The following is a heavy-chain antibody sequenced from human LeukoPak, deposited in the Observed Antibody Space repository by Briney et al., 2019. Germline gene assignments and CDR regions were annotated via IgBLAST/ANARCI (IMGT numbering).Heavy chain of an antibody. V-gene: IGHV3-23*01. Sequence: GGSLRLSCAASGFTFSSYAMSWVRQAPGKGLEWVSAISGSGGSTYYADSVKGRFTISRDNSKNTLYLQMNSLRAEDTAVYYCAKDSRIITMIVVVISYYFDYWGQGTLVTVSS. J-gene: IGHJ4*02. CDR2: ISGSGGST. CDR3: AKDSRIITMIVVVISYYFDY. CDR1: GFTFSSYA. D-gene: IGHD3-22*01.